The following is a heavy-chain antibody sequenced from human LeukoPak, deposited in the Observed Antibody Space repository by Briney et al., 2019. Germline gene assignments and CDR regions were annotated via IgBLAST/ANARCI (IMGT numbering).Heavy chain of an antibody. CDR2: ISGSGGRT. V-gene: IGHV3-23*01. Sequence: PGGSLRLSCAASGFTFISYAMNWVRQAPGKGLEWVSSISGSGGRTYSADSVKGRFTISRDNSKNTLYLQMNSLRAEDTAVYYCAKDNQWLVLSLGDVWGQGTTVTVSS. D-gene: IGHD6-19*01. CDR1: GFTFISYA. CDR3: AKDNQWLVLSLGDV. J-gene: IGHJ6*02.